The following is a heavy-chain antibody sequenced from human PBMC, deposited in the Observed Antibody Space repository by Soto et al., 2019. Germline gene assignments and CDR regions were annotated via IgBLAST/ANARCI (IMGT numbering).Heavy chain of an antibody. CDR1: GGTFSSYA. D-gene: IGHD3-22*01. Sequence: QVQLVQSGAEVQKPGSSVKVSCKASGGTFSSYAISWVRQAPGQGLEWMGGIIPIFGTANYTQKFQGRVTITADESTSTAYMELSSLRSEDTAVYYCARPTYYYDSSGYQNFDYWGQGTLVTVSS. CDR2: IIPIFGTA. J-gene: IGHJ4*02. V-gene: IGHV1-69*01. CDR3: ARPTYYYDSSGYQNFDY.